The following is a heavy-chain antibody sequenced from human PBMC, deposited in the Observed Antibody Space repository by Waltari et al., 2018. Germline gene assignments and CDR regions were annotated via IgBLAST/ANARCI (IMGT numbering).Heavy chain of an antibody. D-gene: IGHD2-15*01. CDR1: GGTFSSYA. Sequence: QVQLVQSGAEVKKPGSSVKVSCKASGGTFSSYAISWVRQAPGQGLEWMGRIIPILGIANYAQKVQGRVTITADKSTSTAYMELSSLRSEDTAVYYCARAGDCSGGSCYWDYWGQGTLVTVSS. CDR2: IIPILGIA. V-gene: IGHV1-69*04. CDR3: ARAGDCSGGSCYWDY. J-gene: IGHJ4*02.